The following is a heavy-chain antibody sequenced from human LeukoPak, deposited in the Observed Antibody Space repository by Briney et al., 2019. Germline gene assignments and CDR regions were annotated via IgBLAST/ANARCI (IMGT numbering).Heavy chain of an antibody. D-gene: IGHD3-9*01. J-gene: IGHJ4*02. CDR2: IIPIFGTA. Sequence: ASVKVSCKASGGTFSSYAISWVRQAPGQGLEWMGGIIPIFGTANYAQKSQGRVTITTDESTSTAYMELSSLRSEDTAVYYCARGGLAGYFPTIPRFFGFDYWGQGTLVTVSS. CDR3: ARGGLAGYFPTIPRFFGFDY. CDR1: GGTFSSYA. V-gene: IGHV1-69*05.